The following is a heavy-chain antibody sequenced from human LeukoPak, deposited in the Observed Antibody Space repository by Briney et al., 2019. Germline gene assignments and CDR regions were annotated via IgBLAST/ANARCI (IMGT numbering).Heavy chain of an antibody. CDR3: ARVRSGYDYDPLFDY. CDR1: GVSISTYY. Sequence: PSETLSLTCTVSGVSISTYYWSWIRQPAGKGLEWIGRIYTSGTTNYNPSLKSRVTMSEDTSKNQFSLKLSSVTAADTAVYYCARVRSGYDYDPLFDYWGQGTLVTAS. CDR2: IYTSGTT. D-gene: IGHD5-12*01. V-gene: IGHV4-4*07. J-gene: IGHJ4*02.